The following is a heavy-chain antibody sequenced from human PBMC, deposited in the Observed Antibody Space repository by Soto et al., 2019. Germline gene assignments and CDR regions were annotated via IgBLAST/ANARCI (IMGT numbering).Heavy chain of an antibody. J-gene: IGHJ6*02. Sequence: GGSLRLSCGAAGFTFSSYAMHWVRQDPGKGLEWVAVISYDGSNKYYADSVKGRFTISRDNSKNTLYLQMNSLRAEDTAVYYCARARGLGMGGGNYYYYYGMDVWGQGTTVTVSS. CDR3: ARARGLGMGGGNYYYYYGMDV. CDR2: ISYDGSNK. CDR1: GFTFSSYA. D-gene: IGHD7-27*01. V-gene: IGHV3-30-3*01.